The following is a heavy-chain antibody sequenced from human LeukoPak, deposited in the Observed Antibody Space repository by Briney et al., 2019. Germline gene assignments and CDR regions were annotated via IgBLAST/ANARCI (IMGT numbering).Heavy chain of an antibody. CDR2: IYHSGST. V-gene: IGHV4-30-2*01. CDR3: ARGPQDYGDAFDI. CDR1: GGSISCGGYS. D-gene: IGHD4/OR15-4a*01. Sequence: SQTLSLTCAVSGGSISCGGYSWSWIRQPPGKGLEWIGYIYHSGSTYYNPSLKSRVTISVDRSKNQFSLKLSSVTAADTAVYYCARGPQDYGDAFDIWGQGTMVTVSS. J-gene: IGHJ3*02.